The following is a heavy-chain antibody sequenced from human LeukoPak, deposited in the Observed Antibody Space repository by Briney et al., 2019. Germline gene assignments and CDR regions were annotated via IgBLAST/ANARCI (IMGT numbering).Heavy chain of an antibody. J-gene: IGHJ6*03. D-gene: IGHD6-13*01. V-gene: IGHV3-11*01. CDR1: GFTFSDYY. CDR2: ISNSGGDI. CDR3: ARGRRSWPNYYYYYYMDV. Sequence: GGSLRLSCAASGFTFSDYYMSWMRQAPGKGLEWVSYISNSGGDIHYADSVKGRFTISRDNAKKSLYLQMNSLRAADTAVYYCARGRRSWPNYYYYYYMDVWGKGTTVTVSS.